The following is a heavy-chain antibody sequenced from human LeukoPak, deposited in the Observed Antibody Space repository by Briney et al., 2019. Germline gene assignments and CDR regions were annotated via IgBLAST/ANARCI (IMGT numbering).Heavy chain of an antibody. CDR3: ARDYYGSGSSGGMDV. Sequence: SETLSLTCAVYGGSFSGYYWSWIRQHPGKGLEWIGYIYYSGSTYYNPSLKSRVTISVDTSKNQFSLKLSSVTAADTAVYYCARDYYGSGSSGGMDVWGQGTTVTVSS. V-gene: IGHV4-31*11. CDR1: GGSFSGYY. CDR2: IYYSGST. J-gene: IGHJ6*02. D-gene: IGHD3-10*01.